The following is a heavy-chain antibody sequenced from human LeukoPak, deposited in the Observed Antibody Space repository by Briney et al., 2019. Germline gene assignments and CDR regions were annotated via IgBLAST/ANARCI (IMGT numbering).Heavy chain of an antibody. J-gene: IGHJ4*02. CDR1: GGSVSSGSYY. CDR3: ATGRYSSGWYYFDY. CDR2: IFHSGST. Sequence: PSETLSLTCTVSGGSVSSGSYYWSWVRQPPGKRLEWIGYIFHSGSTNYNPSLKSRVTISVDTSKNQFSLKLSSVTAADTAVYYCATGRYSSGWYYFDYWGRGILVTVTS. D-gene: IGHD6-19*01. V-gene: IGHV4-61*01.